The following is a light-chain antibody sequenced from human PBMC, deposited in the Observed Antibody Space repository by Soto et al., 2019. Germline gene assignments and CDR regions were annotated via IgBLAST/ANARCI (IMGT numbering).Light chain of an antibody. Sequence: QSALTHPRSVSGSLGQSVTISCTGTSSDVGTYNYVSWYQQHPGKAPKVMIYDVSERPSGVPDRFSGSKSGNTASLTISGLQAEDEADYYCCSYAGSPRYVLGTGTKVTVL. CDR1: SSDVGTYNY. J-gene: IGLJ1*01. CDR3: CSYAGSPRYV. CDR2: DVS. V-gene: IGLV2-11*01.